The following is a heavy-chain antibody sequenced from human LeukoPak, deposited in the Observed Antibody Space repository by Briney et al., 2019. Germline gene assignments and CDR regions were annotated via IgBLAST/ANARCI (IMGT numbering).Heavy chain of an antibody. V-gene: IGHV1-2*02. J-gene: IGHJ6*03. CDR1: GYTFTVYY. CDR3: ARISGYSYGALGYMDV. D-gene: IGHD5-18*01. Sequence: ASVTVSCAASGYTFTVYYMHWVRQAPGQGLEWMGWINPNSGGTNYAQKFQGRVTMTRDTSISTAYMELSRLRSDDTAVYYCARISGYSYGALGYMDVWGKGTTVTVSS. CDR2: INPNSGGT.